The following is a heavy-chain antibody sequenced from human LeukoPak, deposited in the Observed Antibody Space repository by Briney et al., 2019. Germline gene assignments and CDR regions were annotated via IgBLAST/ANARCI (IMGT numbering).Heavy chain of an antibody. CDR1: GFAVSTNY. V-gene: IGHV3-66*01. J-gene: IGHJ4*02. CDR2: IYSDGST. CDR3: ARDGPDSSSSDFDY. Sequence: GGSLRLSCAASGFAVSTNYMNWVRQAPGKGLEWVSLIYSDGSTYYADSVKGRFTISRDNAKNSLYLQMDSLRVEDAAVYYCARDGPDSSSSDFDYWGQGTLVTVSS. D-gene: IGHD6-6*01.